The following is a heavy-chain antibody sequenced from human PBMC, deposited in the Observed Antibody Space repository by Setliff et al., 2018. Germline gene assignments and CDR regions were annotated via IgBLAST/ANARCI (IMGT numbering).Heavy chain of an antibody. D-gene: IGHD1-26*01. CDR3: ASNPFNSGSYYGGSIFYFGD. J-gene: IGHJ4*02. CDR1: GGSISSYY. CDR2: IYYSGST. Sequence: SETLSLTCTVSGGSISSYYWSWIRQPPGKGLEWIGYIYYSGSTNYNPSLKSRVTISVDTSKNQFSLKLDSVIVADTAVYYCASNPFNSGSYYGGSIFYFGDWGPGILVTVSS. V-gene: IGHV4-59*08.